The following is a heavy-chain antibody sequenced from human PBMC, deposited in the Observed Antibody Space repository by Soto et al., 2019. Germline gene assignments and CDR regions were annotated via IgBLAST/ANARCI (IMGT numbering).Heavy chain of an antibody. D-gene: IGHD2-2*01. CDR1: GFTFTTYA. J-gene: IGHJ4*02. V-gene: IGHV3-23*01. Sequence: EVQLLESGGGLVQPGGSLRLSCAASGFTFTTYAMCWVRQAPGKGLEWVSSISVSGDRTFYADSVKGRFTISRDNRRNTLHRQMNSLRAEDTAVYYCVKDGDSISSNKPLDYWGQGTLVTVSS. CDR2: ISVSGDRT. CDR3: VKDGDSISSNKPLDY.